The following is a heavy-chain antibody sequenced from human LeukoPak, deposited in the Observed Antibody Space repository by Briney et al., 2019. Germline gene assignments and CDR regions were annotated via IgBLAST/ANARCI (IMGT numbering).Heavy chain of an antibody. CDR3: ASQEQPLGAFDI. J-gene: IGHJ3*02. Sequence: SETLSLTCAVYGGSFSDYYWSWIRQPPGKGLEWIGEINHSGSTYYNPSLKSRLTISLDTSKNQFSLNLSSVTAADTAVYYCASQEQPLGAFDIWGQGTMVTVSS. CDR1: GGSFSDYY. V-gene: IGHV4-34*01. D-gene: IGHD1/OR15-1a*01. CDR2: INHSGST.